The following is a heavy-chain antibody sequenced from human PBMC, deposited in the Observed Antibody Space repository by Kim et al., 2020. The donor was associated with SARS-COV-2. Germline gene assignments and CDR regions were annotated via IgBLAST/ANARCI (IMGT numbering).Heavy chain of an antibody. CDR3: ARERWPKREVVPAGMDV. D-gene: IGHD2-2*01. J-gene: IGHJ6*02. CDR2: IYYSGST. CDR1: GGSISSGDYY. Sequence: SETLSLTCTVSGGSISSGDYYWSWIRQPPGKGLEWIGNIYYSGSTYYNPSLKSRVTISVDTSKNQFSLKLSSVTAADTAVYYCARERWPKREVVPAGMDVWGQGTTVTVSS. V-gene: IGHV4-30-4*01.